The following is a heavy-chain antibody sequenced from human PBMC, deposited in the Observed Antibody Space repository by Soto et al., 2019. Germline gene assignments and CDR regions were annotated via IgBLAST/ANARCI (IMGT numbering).Heavy chain of an antibody. CDR2: ISSSSSYI. D-gene: IGHD5-12*01. CDR1: GFTFSSYS. CDR3: AREGDGYNLDYYYGMDV. Sequence: GGSLRLSCAASGFTFSSYSMNWVRQAPGKGLEWVSSISSSSSYIYYADSVKGRFTISRDNAKNSLYLQMNSLRAEDTAVYYCAREGDGYNLDYYYGMDVWGQGTTVTVSS. J-gene: IGHJ6*02. V-gene: IGHV3-21*01.